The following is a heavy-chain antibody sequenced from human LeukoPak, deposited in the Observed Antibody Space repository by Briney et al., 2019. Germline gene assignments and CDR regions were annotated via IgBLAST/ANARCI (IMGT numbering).Heavy chain of an antibody. CDR1: GFTFDDYA. V-gene: IGHV3-9*01. CDR2: ISWNSGSI. Sequence: GGSLRLSCAASGFTFDDYAMHWVRQAPGKGLEWVSGISWNSGSIGYADSVKGRFTISRDNAKNSLYLQMNSLRAEDTALYYCAKDIYDIPYYYFDYWGQGTLVTVSS. D-gene: IGHD3-9*01. CDR3: AKDIYDIPYYYFDY. J-gene: IGHJ4*02.